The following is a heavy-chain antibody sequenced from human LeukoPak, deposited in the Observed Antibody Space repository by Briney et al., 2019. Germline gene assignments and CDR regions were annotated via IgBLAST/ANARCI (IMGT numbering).Heavy chain of an antibody. Sequence: GGSLRLSCATSELTFNNAWMSWVRQAPGKGLEWVGRILSKTDGGTANYAAPVKGRFTISRDDSKDTVYLQMNSLRAEDTAVYYCAKEPGSGWYAPGDYWGQGTLVTVSS. J-gene: IGHJ4*02. CDR1: ELTFNNAW. CDR2: ILSKTDGGTA. V-gene: IGHV3-15*01. D-gene: IGHD6-19*01. CDR3: AKEPGSGWYAPGDY.